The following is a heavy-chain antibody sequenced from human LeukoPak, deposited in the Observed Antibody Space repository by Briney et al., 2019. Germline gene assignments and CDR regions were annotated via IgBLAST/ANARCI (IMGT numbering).Heavy chain of an antibody. J-gene: IGHJ4*02. CDR1: GYSISSGYS. Sequence: PSETLSLTCTVSGYSISSGYSWSWIRQPPGKGLEWIGYIYYSGSTYYNPSLKSRVTISVDTSKNQFSLKLSSVTAADTAVYYCARHARGGIAAAGTMFDYWGQGTLVTVSS. CDR2: IYYSGST. V-gene: IGHV4-30-4*07. CDR3: ARHARGGIAAAGTMFDY. D-gene: IGHD6-13*01.